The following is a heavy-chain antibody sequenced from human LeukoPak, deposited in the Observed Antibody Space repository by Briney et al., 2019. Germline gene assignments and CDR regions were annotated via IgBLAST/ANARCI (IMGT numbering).Heavy chain of an antibody. CDR1: GYTFTNYA. D-gene: IGHD6-19*01. V-gene: IGHV1-3*03. J-gene: IGHJ4*01. CDR2: INAGNGNT. Sequence: ASVKVSCKASGYTFTNYAVHWVRQAPGQRLEWMGWINAGNGNTKYSQEFQGRVTISRDTSASTAYMELSSLTSEDMAVYYCARVVKYRSGPLTDLLPYYFDSWGHGTLVTVSS. CDR3: ARVVKYRSGPLTDLLPYYFDS.